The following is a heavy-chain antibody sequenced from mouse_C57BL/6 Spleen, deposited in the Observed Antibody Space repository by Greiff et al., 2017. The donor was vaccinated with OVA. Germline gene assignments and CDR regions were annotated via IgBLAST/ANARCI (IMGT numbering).Heavy chain of an antibody. V-gene: IGHV1-50*01. CDR3: ARNLYFDY. J-gene: IGHJ2*01. CDR1: GFSFTSYW. Sequence: VQLQQPGPDLVKPAPSVSLSCTASGFSFTSYWMRWVNQRPGQGLEWIGEIDPSDGYTNYNRKCKGKATLTVETSSSTANMQLSSLTSEDSAVYYCARNLYFDYWGQGTTLTVSS. CDR2: IDPSDGYT.